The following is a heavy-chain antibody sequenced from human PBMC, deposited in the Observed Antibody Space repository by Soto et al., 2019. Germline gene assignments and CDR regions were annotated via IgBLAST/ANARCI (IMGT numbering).Heavy chain of an antibody. V-gene: IGHV4-38-2*02. D-gene: IGHD3-22*01. CDR1: AYSISSGYY. CDR2: IYHSGST. Sequence: PSETLSLTCAVPAYSISSGYYWAWSRQPPGKGLAWIGSIYHSGSTYYNPSLKSRVTLSVDTAKNQFSLKLSSVTAADTAGYYCARDLKYYYDSSGYSSGMDYGGQGTLVTVSS. CDR3: ARDLKYYYDSSGYSSGMDY. J-gene: IGHJ4*02.